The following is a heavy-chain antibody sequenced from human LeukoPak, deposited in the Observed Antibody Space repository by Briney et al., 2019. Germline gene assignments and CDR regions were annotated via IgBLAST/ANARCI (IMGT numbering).Heavy chain of an antibody. J-gene: IGHJ4*02. D-gene: IGHD5-24*01. CDR1: GFTFSFYE. CDR3: ARSRDNYFDY. Sequence: QTGGSLRLSCAASGFTFSFYEMNWVRQAPGKGLEWRSCISSSGGTIHDADSVRGRFTISRDNAKNSLYLQMNSLRAEDTAVYYCARSRDNYFDYWGQGILVTVSS. CDR2: ISSSGGTI. V-gene: IGHV3-48*03.